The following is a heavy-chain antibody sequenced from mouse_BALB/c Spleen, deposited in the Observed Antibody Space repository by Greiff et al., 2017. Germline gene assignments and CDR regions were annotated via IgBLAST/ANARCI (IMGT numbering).Heavy chain of an antibody. D-gene: IGHD5-1*01. V-gene: IGHV1-69*02. CDR1: GYTFTSYC. J-gene: IGHJ2*01. CDR3: TREYWSNGDY. Sequence: QVQLQQPGADLVKPGASVKLSCTASGYTFTSYCMYWVQQRPGQGLEWIGNIYPTDSCTNYNQKFKDQATLTVDKSTSTAYMQLSSPTSEDSAVYYCTREYWSNGDYWGQGTTLTVAS. CDR2: IYPTDSCT.